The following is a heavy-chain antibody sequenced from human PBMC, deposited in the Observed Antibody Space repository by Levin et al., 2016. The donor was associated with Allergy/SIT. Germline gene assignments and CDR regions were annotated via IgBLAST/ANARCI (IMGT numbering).Heavy chain of an antibody. CDR2: IIPILGIA. CDR3: ASTAHPCSGGSCYVGFDY. Sequence: SVKVSCKASGYTFTSYGISWVRQAPGQGLEWMGRIIPILGIANYAQKFQGRVTITADKSTSTAYMELSSLRSEDTAVYYCASTAHPCSGGSCYVGFDYWGQGTLVTVSS. V-gene: IGHV1-69*04. CDR1: GYTFTSYG. D-gene: IGHD2-15*01. J-gene: IGHJ4*02.